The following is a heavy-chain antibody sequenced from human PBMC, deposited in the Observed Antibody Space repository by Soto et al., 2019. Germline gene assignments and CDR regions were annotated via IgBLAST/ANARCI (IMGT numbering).Heavy chain of an antibody. J-gene: IGHJ4*02. V-gene: IGHV4-31*03. D-gene: IGHD2-15*01. CDR3: ARGGGYCSGGSCYALDY. Sequence: QVQLQESGPGLVKPSQTLSLTCTVSGGSISSGGYYWSWIRQHPGKGLEWIGYIYYSGSTYYNPSLKSRVTISVVTSKYQFSLELSSVTAADRAVYYCARGGGYCSGGSCYALDYWGQGTLVTVSS. CDR2: IYYSGST. CDR1: GGSISSGGYY.